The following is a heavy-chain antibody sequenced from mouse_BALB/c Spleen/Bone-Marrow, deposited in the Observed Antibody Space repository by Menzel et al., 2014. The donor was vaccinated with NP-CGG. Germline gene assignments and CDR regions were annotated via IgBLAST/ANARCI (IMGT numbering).Heavy chain of an antibody. CDR1: GYAFTNYL. CDR3: ARGITTGYFDY. Sequence: QFQLQQSGAELVRPGTSVKVSCKASGYAFTNYLIEWVKQRPGQGLEWIGVINPGSGGTNYNEKFKGKATLTADKSSSTAYMQLSSLTSDDSAVYFCARGITTGYFDYCGQGTTLTVSS. CDR2: INPGSGGT. V-gene: IGHV1-54*01. D-gene: IGHD1-1*01. J-gene: IGHJ2*01.